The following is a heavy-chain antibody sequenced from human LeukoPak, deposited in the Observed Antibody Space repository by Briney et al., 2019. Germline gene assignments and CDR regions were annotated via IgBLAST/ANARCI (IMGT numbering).Heavy chain of an antibody. D-gene: IGHD3-9*01. CDR2: ISGSGGST. J-gene: IGHJ4*02. Sequence: GGSLRLSCAASGFTFRSYAMSWVGQAPGRGLEGVSAISGSGGSTYYADSVKGRFTISRDNSKNTLYLQMNSLRAEDTAVYYCAKGTDILTGYYYFDYWGQGTLVTVSS. CDR3: AKGTDILTGYYYFDY. V-gene: IGHV3-23*01. CDR1: GFTFRSYA.